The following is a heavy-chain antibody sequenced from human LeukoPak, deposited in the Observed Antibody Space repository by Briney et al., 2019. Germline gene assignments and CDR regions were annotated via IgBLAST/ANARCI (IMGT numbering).Heavy chain of an antibody. CDR3: ARSEFEAFDM. CDR2: ISSSGSPI. Sequence: PGGSLRLSCTASGFTFSSYEMNWVRQAPGKGLEWVSDISSSGSPIYYADSVKGRFTVSRDNAKNSLYLQMTSLRAEDTAVYYCARSEFEAFDMWGQGTMVTVSS. V-gene: IGHV3-48*03. D-gene: IGHD3-10*01. CDR1: GFTFSSYE. J-gene: IGHJ3*02.